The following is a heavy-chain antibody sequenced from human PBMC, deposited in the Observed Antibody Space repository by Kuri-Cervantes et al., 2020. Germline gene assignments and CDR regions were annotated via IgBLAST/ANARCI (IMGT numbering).Heavy chain of an antibody. V-gene: IGHV3-30-3*01. CDR1: GFTFSSYA. CDR2: ISYDGSNK. D-gene: IGHD5-12*01. CDR3: TRGRYSGYQIDY. Sequence: GESLKISCAASGFTFSSYAMHWVRQAPGKGLEWVAVISYDGSNKYYADSVKGRFTISRDDSKSIAYLQMNSLKTEDTAVYYCTRGRYSGYQIDYWGQGTLVTVSS. J-gene: IGHJ4*02.